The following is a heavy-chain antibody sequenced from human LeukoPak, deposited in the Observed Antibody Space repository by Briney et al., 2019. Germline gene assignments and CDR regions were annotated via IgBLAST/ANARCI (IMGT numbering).Heavy chain of an antibody. D-gene: IGHD1-7*01. Sequence: GGSLRLSCAASGFIFSSYGMTWVRQAPGKGLEWVSAISGSGSGGSTYYADSVKGRFTISRDNSKNTLYLQMNSLKTEDTAVYYCTRLSGDNWNYGGNFDSWGQGTLVTVSS. CDR1: GFIFSSYG. V-gene: IGHV3-23*01. CDR2: ISGSGSGGST. CDR3: TRLSGDNWNYGGNFDS. J-gene: IGHJ4*02.